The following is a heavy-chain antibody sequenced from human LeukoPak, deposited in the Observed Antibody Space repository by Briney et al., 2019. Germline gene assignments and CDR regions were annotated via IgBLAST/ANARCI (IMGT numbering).Heavy chain of an antibody. J-gene: IGHJ4*02. CDR2: VNGDGYT. V-gene: IGHV3-43*02. D-gene: IGHD2-15*01. CDR1: GFNFGANS. Sequence: PGGSLRLSCAASGFNFGANSMHWARQVPGKGLEWVSLVNGDGYTYYAASVNGRFTVSRDNSKNSLYLQMSSLRPEDTALYYCVKDIGGGLLEYWGQGTLVTVSS. CDR3: VKDIGGGLLEY.